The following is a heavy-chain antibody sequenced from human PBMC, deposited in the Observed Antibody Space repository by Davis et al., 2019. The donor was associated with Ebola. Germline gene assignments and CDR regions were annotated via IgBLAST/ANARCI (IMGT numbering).Heavy chain of an antibody. D-gene: IGHD3-22*01. CDR1: GFSFSHSA. CDR2: ISRSGNTT. V-gene: IGHV3-23*01. J-gene: IGHJ4*02. Sequence: GESLKISCAASGFSFSHSAMNWVRQAPGKGLEWLSTISRSGNTTYYADSVKGRFTISRDDSKNTLYLQMTSLRAEDTAVYYCAKDRRRDTMMAVVNTWIDDWGQGTLVTVSS. CDR3: AKDRRRDTMMAVVNTWIDD.